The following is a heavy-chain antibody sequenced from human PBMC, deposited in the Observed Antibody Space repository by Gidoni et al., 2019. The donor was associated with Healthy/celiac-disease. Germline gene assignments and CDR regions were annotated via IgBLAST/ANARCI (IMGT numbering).Heavy chain of an antibody. V-gene: IGHV3-30-3*01. D-gene: IGHD5-12*01. J-gene: IGHJ4*02. CDR1: GFTFSSYA. Sequence: GQLVESGGGVVQPGRSLRPSGAASGFTFSSYAMHWVRQAPGKGLEWVAVISYDGSNKYYADSVKGRFTISRDNSKNTLYLQMNSLRAEDTAVYYCAREVNIVATTPLDYWGQGTLVTVSS. CDR2: ISYDGSNK. CDR3: AREVNIVATTPLDY.